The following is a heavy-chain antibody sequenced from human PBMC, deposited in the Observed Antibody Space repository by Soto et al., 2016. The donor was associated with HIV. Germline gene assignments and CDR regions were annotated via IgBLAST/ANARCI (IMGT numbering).Heavy chain of an antibody. CDR1: GYTFTAYS. J-gene: IGHJ4*02. V-gene: IGHV1-2*02. D-gene: IGHD3-9*01. CDR3: TRRAVRHFDWNPRGYFDY. Sequence: QVQLVQSGAEVKKPGASVKVSCEPSGYTFTAYSVHWVRQAPGQGLEWMGGINPNNGATSYAQKFDGRVTMTRDTSINTAFMDLSGLTSDDTAVYYCTRRAVRHFDWNPRGYFDYWGQGVQVTVSS. CDR2: INPNNGAT.